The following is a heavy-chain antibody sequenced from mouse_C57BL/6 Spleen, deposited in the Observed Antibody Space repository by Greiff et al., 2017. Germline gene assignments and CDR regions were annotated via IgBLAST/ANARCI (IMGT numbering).Heavy chain of an antibody. CDR1: GYTFTSYW. V-gene: IGHV1-69*01. D-gene: IGHD1-1*01. J-gene: IGHJ1*03. CDR3: ARSSYYGSSYWYCDV. CDR2: IDPSDSYT. Sequence: VQLQQPGAELVMPGASVKLSCKASGYTFTSYWMHWVKQRPGQGLEWIGEIDPSDSYTNYNQKFKGKSTLTVDKSSSTAYMQLSSLTSEDSAVYYCARSSYYGSSYWYCDVWGTGTTVTVSS.